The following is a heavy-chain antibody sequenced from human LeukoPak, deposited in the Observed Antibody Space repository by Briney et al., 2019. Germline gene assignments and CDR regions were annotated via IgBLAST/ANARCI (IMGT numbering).Heavy chain of an antibody. V-gene: IGHV1-8*03. CDR3: ARIAQQLVHFDY. J-gene: IGHJ4*02. CDR1: GYTFTSYD. CDR2: MNPNSGNT. Sequence: GPVKVSCKASGYTFTSYDINWVRQATGQGLEWMGWMNPNSGNTGYAQKFQGRVTITKNTSISTAYMELSSLRSEDTAVYYCARIAQQLVHFDYWGQGTLVTVSS. D-gene: IGHD6-13*01.